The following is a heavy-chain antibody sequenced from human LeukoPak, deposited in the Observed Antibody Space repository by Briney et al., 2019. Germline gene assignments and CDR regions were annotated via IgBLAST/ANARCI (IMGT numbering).Heavy chain of an antibody. CDR3: ARETTMVRGVIITGNWFDP. V-gene: IGHV4-59*01. CDR2: IYYSGST. Sequence: PSETLSLTCTVSGGSISSYYWSWIRQPPGKGLEWIGYIYYSGSTNYNPSLKSRVTLSVDTSKNQFSLKLSSVTAADTAVYYCARETTMVRGVIITGNWFDPWGQGTLVTVSS. CDR1: GGSISSYY. D-gene: IGHD3-10*01. J-gene: IGHJ5*02.